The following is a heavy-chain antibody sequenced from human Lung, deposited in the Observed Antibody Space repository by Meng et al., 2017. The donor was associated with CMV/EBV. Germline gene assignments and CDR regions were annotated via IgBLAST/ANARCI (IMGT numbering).Heavy chain of an antibody. J-gene: IGHJ4*02. CDR1: GYTFTKYG. V-gene: IGHV1-18*01. Sequence: SVXVSCKASGYTFTKYGIRWVQQAPGQGLEWMAWISTRSDGIKYAQNFQDRVTLTTDTSTKTAYMELGGLRSDDTAMYYCARDVDWSLDYWGQGTLVTVSS. D-gene: IGHD3-9*01. CDR2: ISTRSDGI. CDR3: ARDVDWSLDY.